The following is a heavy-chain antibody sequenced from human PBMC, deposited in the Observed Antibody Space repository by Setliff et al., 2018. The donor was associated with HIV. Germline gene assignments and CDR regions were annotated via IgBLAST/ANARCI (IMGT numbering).Heavy chain of an antibody. CDR3: ARQGFVPLGVHQFDS. CDR2: MYYTESP. Sequence: LSLTCRVSGGYVSDSSYYWGWIRQAPGKGLEWIGSMYYTESPYYNPSFINRVTISIDTSKNQFSLSLRSVTAADSAVYYCARQGFVPLGVHQFDSWGQGTLVTVSS. J-gene: IGHJ4*02. V-gene: IGHV4-39*01. CDR1: GGYVSDSSYY. D-gene: IGHD3-16*01.